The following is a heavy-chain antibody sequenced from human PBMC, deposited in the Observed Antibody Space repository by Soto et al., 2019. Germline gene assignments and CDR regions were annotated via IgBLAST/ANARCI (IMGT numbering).Heavy chain of an antibody. Sequence: SETLSLTCTVSGGSISSSSYYWGWIRQPPGKGLEWIGNIYYSGSTDYSPSLRSRVFISMDTSKNQFSLRLSSVTAADTAVYYCARDGFFGRSGYFDYWGKGILVTVS. V-gene: IGHV4-39*07. D-gene: IGHD3-3*01. CDR3: ARDGFFGRSGYFDY. CDR1: GGSISSSSYY. CDR2: IYYSGST. J-gene: IGHJ4*02.